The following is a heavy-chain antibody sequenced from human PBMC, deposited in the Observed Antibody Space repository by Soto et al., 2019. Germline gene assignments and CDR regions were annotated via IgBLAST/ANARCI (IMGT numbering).Heavy chain of an antibody. V-gene: IGHV1-69*01. D-gene: IGHD3-10*01. J-gene: IGHJ6*02. CDR2: IIPIFGTA. CDR3: ALLPRITMVRGVGGMDV. Sequence: QVQLVQSGAEVKKPGSSVKVSCKASGGTFSSYAISWVRQAPGQGLEWMGGIIPIFGTANYAQKFQGRVTITAEESTSTAYMELSSLRSEDTAVYYCALLPRITMVRGVGGMDVWGQGTTVTVSS. CDR1: GGTFSSYA.